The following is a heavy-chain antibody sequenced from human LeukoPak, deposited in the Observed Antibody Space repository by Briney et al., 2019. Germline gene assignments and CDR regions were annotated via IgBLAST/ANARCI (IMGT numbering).Heavy chain of an antibody. CDR3: ATQQWLVSDFDY. J-gene: IGHJ4*02. CDR1: GGSISSSSYY. CDR2: IYYSGST. V-gene: IGHV4-39*07. Sequence: KPSETLSLTCTVSGGSISSSSYYWGWIRQPPGKGLEWIGSIYYSGSTYYNPSLKSRVTISVDTSKNQFSLKLSSVTAADTAIYYCATQQWLVSDFDYWGQGTLVTVSS. D-gene: IGHD6-19*01.